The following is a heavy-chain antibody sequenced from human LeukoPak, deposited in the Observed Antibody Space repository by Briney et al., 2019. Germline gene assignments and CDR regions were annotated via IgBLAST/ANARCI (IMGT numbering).Heavy chain of an antibody. CDR1: GGSISSSSYY. CDR2: IYYSGST. Sequence: PSETLSLTCTVSGGSISSSSYYWGWIRQPPGKGLEWIGSIYYSGSTYYNPSLKSRVTISVDTSKNQFSLKLRSVTAADTSIYYCARIPTNAVPSAHNGFDIWGQGTMLTVSS. V-gene: IGHV4-39*07. J-gene: IGHJ3*02. D-gene: IGHD6-19*01. CDR3: ARIPTNAVPSAHNGFDI.